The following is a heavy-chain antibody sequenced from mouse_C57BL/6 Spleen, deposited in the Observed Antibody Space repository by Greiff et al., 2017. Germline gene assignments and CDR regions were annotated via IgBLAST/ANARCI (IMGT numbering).Heavy chain of an antibody. Sequence: VQLQQPGAELVMPGASVKLSCKASGYTFTSYWMHWVKQRPGQGLEWIGEIDPSDSYTNYNQKFKGKSTLTVDKSSSTAYMQLSSLTSEDSAVFYCARRAGYYGYFDVWGTGPTVTVSS. V-gene: IGHV1-69*01. CDR2: IDPSDSYT. D-gene: IGHD2-2*01. CDR3: ARRAGYYGYFDV. J-gene: IGHJ1*03. CDR1: GYTFTSYW.